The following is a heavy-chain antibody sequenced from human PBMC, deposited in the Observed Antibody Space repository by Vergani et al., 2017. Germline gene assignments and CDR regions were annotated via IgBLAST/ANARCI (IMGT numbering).Heavy chain of an antibody. CDR3: TTGGSGSYNISPCDY. Sequence: QLQLQESGPGLVKPSETLSLTCTVSGGSISSSSYYWGWIRQPPGKGLEWIGSIYYSGSNYYNPSLKSRVTITVDTSKNQFSLKLRSVTAADTAVYYCTTGGSGSYNISPCDYWGQGTLVTVSS. CDR2: IYYSGSN. CDR1: GGSISSSSYY. J-gene: IGHJ4*02. V-gene: IGHV4-39*07. D-gene: IGHD3-10*01.